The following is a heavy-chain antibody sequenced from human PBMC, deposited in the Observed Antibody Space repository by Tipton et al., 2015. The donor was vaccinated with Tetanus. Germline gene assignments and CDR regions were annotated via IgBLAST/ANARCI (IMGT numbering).Heavy chain of an antibody. Sequence: SLRLSCAASGFTFSSSAMNWVRQAPGKGLEWVSGISGSGGSTYIPDSVKGRFTISRDNSKDTLYLQVNSLRAEDTAVYYCAKAVVGAYYYYGMDVWGQGTTVTVSS. CDR2: ISGSGGST. CDR3: AKAVVGAYYYYGMDV. D-gene: IGHD2-15*01. V-gene: IGHV3-23*01. CDR1: GFTFSSSA. J-gene: IGHJ6*02.